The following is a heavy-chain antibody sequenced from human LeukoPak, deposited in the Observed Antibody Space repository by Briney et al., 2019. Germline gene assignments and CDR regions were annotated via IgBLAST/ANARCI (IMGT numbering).Heavy chain of an antibody. CDR1: GYSFTSYW. CDR2: ISPGDSDT. J-gene: IGHJ4*02. D-gene: IGHD3-3*01. Sequence: GESLKISCKGSGYSFTSYWIGWVRQMPGKGLEWMGIISPGDSDTRYSPSFQGQVTISADKSISTAYLQWSSLKAPDTALYYCARLLSRYYTPLDSWGQGTLVTVSS. V-gene: IGHV5-51*01. CDR3: ARLLSRYYTPLDS.